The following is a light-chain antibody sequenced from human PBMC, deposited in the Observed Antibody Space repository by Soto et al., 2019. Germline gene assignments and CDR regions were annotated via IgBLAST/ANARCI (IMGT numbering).Light chain of an antibody. J-gene: IGLJ3*02. CDR3: CSYAGSYSLV. CDR2: DVS. Sequence: QSALTQPRSVSGSPGQSVTISCTGTSSDVGGYNYVSWYQVHPGKAPKLMIFDVSQRPSGVPDRFSGSKSGNTTSLTISGLQAEDEADYCCCSYAGSYSLVFGGGTKLTVL. CDR1: SSDVGGYNY. V-gene: IGLV2-11*01.